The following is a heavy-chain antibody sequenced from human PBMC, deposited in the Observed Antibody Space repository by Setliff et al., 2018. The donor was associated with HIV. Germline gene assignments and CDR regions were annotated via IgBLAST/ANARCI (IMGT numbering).Heavy chain of an antibody. CDR2: INDDGNKK. CDR1: GFVFSDFW. CDR3: AALSVRTNPVYGVISTRFDP. J-gene: IGHJ5*02. V-gene: IGHV3-7*03. D-gene: IGHD2-8*01. Sequence: PGGSLSLSCAASGFVFSDFWMSWARQAPGKGLEWVANINDDGNKKWYVGSARGRFTISRDNAKKSLFLQMNSLRVDDTAVYYCAALSVRTNPVYGVISTRFDPWGQGSLVTVSS.